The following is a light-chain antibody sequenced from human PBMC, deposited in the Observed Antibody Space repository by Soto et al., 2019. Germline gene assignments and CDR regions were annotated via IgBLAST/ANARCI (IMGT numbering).Light chain of an antibody. Sequence: AIRMTQSPSSFSASTGDRVTITCRASQGISSYLAWYQQKPGKAPKLLIYATSTLQSGVPSRFSGIGSGSDFPRTVSCLQSEDFATYYCQQYYSYPDTFGQGTKVEIK. CDR2: ATS. CDR1: QGISSY. CDR3: QQYYSYPDT. J-gene: IGKJ1*01. V-gene: IGKV1-8*01.